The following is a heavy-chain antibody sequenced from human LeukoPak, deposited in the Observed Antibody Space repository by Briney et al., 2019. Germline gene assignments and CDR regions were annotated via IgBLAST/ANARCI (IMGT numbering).Heavy chain of an antibody. D-gene: IGHD6-13*01. CDR1: GFIFSSYS. V-gene: IGHV3-48*04. CDR3: ARVAEAAAFDS. J-gene: IGHJ4*02. Sequence: GGSLRLSCAASGFIFSSYSMNWVRQAPGKGLEWVSYISSSSSTMYYAASVKGRFTISRDNAKNSLYLQMNSLRAEDTAVYYCARVAEAAAFDSWGQGTLVTVSS. CDR2: ISSSSSTM.